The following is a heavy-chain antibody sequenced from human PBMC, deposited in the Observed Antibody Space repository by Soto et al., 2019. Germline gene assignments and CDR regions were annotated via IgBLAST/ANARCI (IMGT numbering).Heavy chain of an antibody. CDR3: ARGGEYTRWYLFDY. D-gene: IGHD6-13*01. J-gene: IGHJ4*02. Sequence: EVQLVESGGGLIQPGGSLRLSCAASGFTVSSNYMSWVRQAPGKGLEWVSVIYSGGGTSYADSVKGRFTISRDTSKNTLYLQMNSLRAEDTAVYYCARGGEYTRWYLFDYWGQGTLVTVSS. V-gene: IGHV3-53*01. CDR2: IYSGGGT. CDR1: GFTVSSNY.